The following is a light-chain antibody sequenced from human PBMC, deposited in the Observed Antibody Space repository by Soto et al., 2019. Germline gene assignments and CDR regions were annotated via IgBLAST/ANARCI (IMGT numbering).Light chain of an antibody. Sequence: DIQMTQSPSSLSASVGDRATITCRASQSISSYLNWYQQKPGKAPKLLIYAASSLQSGVPSRFSGSGSGTDFTLTISSLQPEYFATYYCQQSYSTPWTFGQGTKVEIK. CDR2: AAS. CDR1: QSISSY. V-gene: IGKV1-39*01. J-gene: IGKJ1*01. CDR3: QQSYSTPWT.